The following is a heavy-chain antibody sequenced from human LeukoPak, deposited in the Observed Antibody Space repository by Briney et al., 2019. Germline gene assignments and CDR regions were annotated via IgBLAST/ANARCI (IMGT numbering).Heavy chain of an antibody. CDR2: IRYDGSEK. J-gene: IGHJ4*02. Sequence: QTGGSLRLSCAASGFTFSSYAMHWVRQAPGKGLEWVAFIRYDGSEKYYADSVKGRITISRDNSKNTLYVQMNSLRAEDTAVYYCAKGKDYYLDYWGQGTLVTVSS. D-gene: IGHD3-10*01. CDR3: AKGKDYYLDY. V-gene: IGHV3-30*02. CDR1: GFTFSSYA.